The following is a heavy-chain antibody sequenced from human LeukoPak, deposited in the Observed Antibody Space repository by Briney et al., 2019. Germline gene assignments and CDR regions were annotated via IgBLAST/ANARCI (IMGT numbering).Heavy chain of an antibody. CDR1: GYSFSSYW. Sequence: GESLKISCKGSGYSFSSYWISWVRQMPGKGLEWMGTIDPSDSYTNYSPSFQRHVTISADKSISTAYLQWSSLKASDTAMFYCARPSVDGSGSYPYWGQGTLVTVSS. CDR3: ARPSVDGSGSYPY. J-gene: IGHJ4*02. D-gene: IGHD3-10*01. CDR2: IDPSDSYT. V-gene: IGHV5-10-1*01.